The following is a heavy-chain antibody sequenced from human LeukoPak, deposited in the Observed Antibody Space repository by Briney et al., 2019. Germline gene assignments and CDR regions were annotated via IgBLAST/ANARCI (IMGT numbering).Heavy chain of an antibody. Sequence: RSSETLSLTCTVSGGSISSYYWSWIRQPPGKGLEWIGYIYYSGSTNYNPSLKSRVNISVDTSKNQFSLKLSSVTAADTAVYYCARGRWAAFDIWGQGTMVTVSS. CDR1: GGSISSYY. CDR2: IYYSGST. J-gene: IGHJ3*02. V-gene: IGHV4-59*12. CDR3: ARGRWAAFDI. D-gene: IGHD4-23*01.